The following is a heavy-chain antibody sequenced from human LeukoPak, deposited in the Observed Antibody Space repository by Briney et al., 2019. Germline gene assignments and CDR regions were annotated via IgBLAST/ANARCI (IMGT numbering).Heavy chain of an antibody. CDR1: GYSISSGYY. D-gene: IGHD5-18*01. Sequence: PSETLSLTCTVSGYSISSGYYWGWIRQPPGKGLEWIGSIYHSGSTYYNPSLKSRVTISVDSSKNQFSLKLSSVTAADTAMYYCARGRKYTNGYRVTELGSGYFDYWGQGILVTVSS. V-gene: IGHV4-38-2*02. CDR2: IYHSGST. CDR3: ARGRKYTNGYRVTELGSGYFDY. J-gene: IGHJ4*02.